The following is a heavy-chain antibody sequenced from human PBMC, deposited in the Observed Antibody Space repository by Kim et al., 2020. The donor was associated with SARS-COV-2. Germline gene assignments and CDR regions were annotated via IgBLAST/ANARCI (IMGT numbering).Heavy chain of an antibody. Sequence: ASVKVSCKASGYTFAAYGISWVRQARGQGLEWMGGIGAYNGMSDYGQTFHDRITMTTVISSSTAYLEVRSLRSDDTAIYYCARGGRGDHFYNGMDVWGQGTAVIVSS. J-gene: IGHJ6*02. CDR2: IGAYNGMS. CDR1: GYTFAAYG. CDR3: ARGGRGDHFYNGMDV. V-gene: IGHV1-18*01. D-gene: IGHD2-21*02.